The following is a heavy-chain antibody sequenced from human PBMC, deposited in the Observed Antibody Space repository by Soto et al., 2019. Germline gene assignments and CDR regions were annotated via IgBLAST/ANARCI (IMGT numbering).Heavy chain of an antibody. J-gene: IGHJ4*02. CDR2: IIPIFGTA. D-gene: IGHD1-26*01. V-gene: IGHV1-69*13. CDR1: GGTFSSYA. Sequence: EASVKVSCKASGGTFSSYAIIWVRQAPGQGLEWMGGIIPIFGTANYAQKFQGRVTITADESTSTAYMELSSLRSEDTAVYYCAGSGSYYVLGYWGQGTLVTVS. CDR3: AGSGSYYVLGY.